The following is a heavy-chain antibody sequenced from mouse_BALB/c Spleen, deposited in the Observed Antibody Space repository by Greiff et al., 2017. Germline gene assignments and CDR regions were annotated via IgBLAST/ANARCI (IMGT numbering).Heavy chain of an antibody. CDR1: GYAFTNYL. Sequence: QVQLKQSGAELVRPGTSVKVSCKASGYAFTNYLIEWVKQRPGQGLEWIGVINPGSGGTNYNEKFKGKATLTADKSSSTAYMQLSSLTSDDSAVYFCAREDYGNYRFAYWGQGTLVTVSA. J-gene: IGHJ3*01. V-gene: IGHV1-54*01. CDR2: INPGSGGT. CDR3: AREDYGNYRFAY. D-gene: IGHD2-1*01.